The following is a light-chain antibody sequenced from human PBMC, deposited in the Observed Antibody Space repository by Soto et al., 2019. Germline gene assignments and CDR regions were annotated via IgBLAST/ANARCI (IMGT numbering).Light chain of an antibody. CDR3: QQYYSYPLT. Sequence: DIQMTQSPPALSASVFYTVNITFRASQSISMWLALYQQKPGRAPKLLIYDASTLESGVPSRFSGSGSGTAFTLTISCLQSEDFATYYCQQYYSYPLTFGGGTKVDIK. V-gene: IGKV1-5*01. CDR1: QSISMW. CDR2: DAS. J-gene: IGKJ4*01.